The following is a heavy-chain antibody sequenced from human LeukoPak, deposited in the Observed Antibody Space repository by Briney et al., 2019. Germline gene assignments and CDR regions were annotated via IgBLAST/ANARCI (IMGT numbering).Heavy chain of an antibody. CDR1: GFSFGDYA. D-gene: IGHD6-13*01. V-gene: IGHV3-49*03. CDR2: IRSKAYGGTT. J-gene: IGHJ4*02. Sequence: GGSLRLSCTASGFSFGDYAMSWIRQAPGKGLEWVGFIRSKAYGGTTEYAASVKGRFTISRDDSKSIAYLQMNSLKTEDTAVYYCTRSSSWYSIPGYFDYWGQGTLVTVSS. CDR3: TRSSSWYSIPGYFDY.